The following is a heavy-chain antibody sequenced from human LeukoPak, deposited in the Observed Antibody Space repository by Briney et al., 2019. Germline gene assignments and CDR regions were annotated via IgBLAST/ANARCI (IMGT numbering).Heavy chain of an antibody. Sequence: SETLSLTCTVSDGSMSGYYWSWIRQPPGKGLEWIGYIYYSGSTNYSPSLKRRVTISEDRSMNQFSLKLSSVTAADTAVYYCARHKSDYGDYHAHWGQGTLVTVSS. D-gene: IGHD4-17*01. J-gene: IGHJ4*02. CDR3: ARHKSDYGDYHAH. CDR1: DGSMSGYY. V-gene: IGHV4-59*08. CDR2: IYYSGST.